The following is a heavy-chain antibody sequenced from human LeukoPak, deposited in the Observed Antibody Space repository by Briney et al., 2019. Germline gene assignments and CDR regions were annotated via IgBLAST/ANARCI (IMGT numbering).Heavy chain of an antibody. V-gene: IGHV4-34*01. CDR2: INQSGSI. J-gene: IGHJ4*02. CDR3: SSGGVGNRLGY. CDR1: GGSFSGYY. D-gene: IGHD1-26*01. Sequence: SETLSLTCAVYGGSFSGYYWSWIRQPPGKGLEWIGEINQSGSINYNPSPKSRVTISIDTSRNQFSLKLSSVTAADTAVYYCSSGGVGNRLGYWGQGTLVTVSS.